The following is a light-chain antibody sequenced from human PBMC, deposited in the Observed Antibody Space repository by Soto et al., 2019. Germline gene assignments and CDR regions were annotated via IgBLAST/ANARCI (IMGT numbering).Light chain of an antibody. J-gene: IGLJ3*02. CDR2: VNGDGSH. CDR1: SGYSYYA. Sequence: QLVLTQSPSASASLGASVKLTCTLSSGYSYYAIAWHQQQPEKGPRYLMRVNGDGSHTKGDGIPDRFSGSSSGAERYLTISSLQSEDEADYYCQTWGAGIRVFGGGTKVTVL. CDR3: QTWGAGIRV. V-gene: IGLV4-69*01.